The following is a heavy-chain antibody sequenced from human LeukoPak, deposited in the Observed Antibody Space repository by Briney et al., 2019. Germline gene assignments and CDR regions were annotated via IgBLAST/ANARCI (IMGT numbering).Heavy chain of an antibody. J-gene: IGHJ2*01. V-gene: IGHV3-33*01. CDR3: ARDSFLGYCSGGSCPDWYFDL. Sequence: PGRSLRLSSAASGFTFSSYGMHWVRQAPGKGLEWVAVIWYDGSNKYYANSVKGRFTISRDNSKNTLYLQMNSLRAEDTAVYYCARDSFLGYCSGGSCPDWYFDLWGRGTLVTVSS. D-gene: IGHD2-15*01. CDR2: IWYDGSNK. CDR1: GFTFSSYG.